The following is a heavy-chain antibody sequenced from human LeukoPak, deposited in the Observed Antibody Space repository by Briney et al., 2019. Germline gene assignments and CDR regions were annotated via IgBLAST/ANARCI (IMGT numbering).Heavy chain of an antibody. J-gene: IGHJ5*02. CDR1: GFTFSTYW. CDR2: MKEDGSEK. CDR3: ARYYYGSGTSFDP. V-gene: IGHV3-7*01. Sequence: GGSLRLSCAASGFTFSTYWMSWVRQAPGKGLEWVANMKEDGSEKYYVDSVKGRFTISRDNAKNSLYLQMSSLRAEDTAVFYCARYYYGSGTSFDPWGQGTLVTVSS. D-gene: IGHD3-10*01.